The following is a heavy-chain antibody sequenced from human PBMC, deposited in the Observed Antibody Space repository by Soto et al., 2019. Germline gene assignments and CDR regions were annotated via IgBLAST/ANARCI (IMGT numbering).Heavy chain of an antibody. J-gene: IGHJ4*02. Sequence: EVQLLESGGGLVQPGGSLRLSCAASGFTFSGYAMSGVRQAPGKGLEWVPAISGSGGSTYYADSVKGRFTISRDNSKNPLYLQMNSLRAEDTAVYYCAKTQGPKRGDPYYFDYWGQGTLVTVSS. CDR3: AKTQGPKRGDPYYFDY. CDR2: ISGSGGST. V-gene: IGHV3-23*01. D-gene: IGHD3-10*01. CDR1: GFTFSGYA.